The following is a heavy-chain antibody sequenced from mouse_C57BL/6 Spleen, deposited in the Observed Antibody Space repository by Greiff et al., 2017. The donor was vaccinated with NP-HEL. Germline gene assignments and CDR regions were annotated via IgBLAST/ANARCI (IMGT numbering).Heavy chain of an antibody. J-gene: IGHJ2*01. CDR1: GFTFSSYG. V-gene: IGHV5-6*01. CDR3: ARPPLYDYDEGYYFDY. D-gene: IGHD2-4*01. CDR2: ISSGGSYT. Sequence: EVQLVESGGDLVKPGGSLKLSCAASGFTFSSYGMSWVRQTPDKRLEWVATISSGGSYTYYPASVKGRVTISRDNAKSPVYLQMSSLQSEHTAMYYCARPPLYDYDEGYYFDYWGQGTTLTVSS.